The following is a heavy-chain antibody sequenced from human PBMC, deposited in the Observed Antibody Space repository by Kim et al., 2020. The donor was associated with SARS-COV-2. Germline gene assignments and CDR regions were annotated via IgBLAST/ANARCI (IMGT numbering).Heavy chain of an antibody. Sequence: TIYYADSVKGRFTISRDNAKNSLYLQMNSLRAEDTAVYYCARAYRLLDYWGQGTLVTVSS. CDR3: ARAYRLLDY. J-gene: IGHJ4*02. V-gene: IGHV3-48*03. CDR2: TI.